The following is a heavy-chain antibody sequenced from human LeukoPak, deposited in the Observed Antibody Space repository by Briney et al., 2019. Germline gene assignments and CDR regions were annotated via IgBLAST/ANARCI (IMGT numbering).Heavy chain of an antibody. Sequence: GGSLRLSCAASGFSFDEYAMHWVRQAPGKGLEWVSGISWNSGSTAYADSVKGRFTISKDNAKNSLYLQMNSLRAEDTAVYYCARGLSGYSSSLGYWGQGTLVTVSS. V-gene: IGHV3-9*01. CDR3: ARGLSGYSSSLGY. CDR2: ISWNSGST. D-gene: IGHD6-6*01. J-gene: IGHJ4*02. CDR1: GFSFDEYA.